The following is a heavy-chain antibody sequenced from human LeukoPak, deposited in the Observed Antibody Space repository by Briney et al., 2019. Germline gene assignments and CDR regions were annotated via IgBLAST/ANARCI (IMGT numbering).Heavy chain of an antibody. CDR1: EFIVSINY. CDR3: ANRAYDDWYFDL. D-gene: IGHD3-22*01. Sequence: GGSLRLSCAASEFIVSINYMTWVRQAPGKGLEWVSLIYSRGDTKYADSVKGRFTISRDNSKNTLYLQMGSLRTEDTAVYYCANRAYDDWYFDLWGRGTLVTVSS. J-gene: IGHJ2*01. CDR2: IYSRGDT. V-gene: IGHV3-66*01.